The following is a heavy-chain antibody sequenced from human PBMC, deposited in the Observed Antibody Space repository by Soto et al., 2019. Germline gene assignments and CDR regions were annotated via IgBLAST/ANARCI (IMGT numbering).Heavy chain of an antibody. CDR3: ASPKVAVHALRDRYCDF. Sequence: EVQLVESGGGLVQPGGSLRLSCAASGFTFSDRFMDWVRQAPGKGLEWIGRAKSRARGFATQYADSVKGRFTVSRDESTSSFYLQMNTLNAGDTAVYYCASPKVAVHALRDRYCDFWGRGTLVTVSS. CDR2: AKSRARGFAT. J-gene: IGHJ2*01. D-gene: IGHD2-15*01. CDR1: GFTFSDRF. V-gene: IGHV3-72*01.